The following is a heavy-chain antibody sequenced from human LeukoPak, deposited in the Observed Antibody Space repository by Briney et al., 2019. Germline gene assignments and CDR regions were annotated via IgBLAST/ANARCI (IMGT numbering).Heavy chain of an antibody. V-gene: IGHV1-69*06. CDR2: IITVFGTA. CDR1: GGIFSSYA. D-gene: IGHD3-3*02. CDR3: AKAALVGTHYFDH. J-gene: IGHJ4*02. Sequence: SVKVSCKASGGIFSSYAISWVRQAPGQGLEWMGRIITVFGTANYAQKFEGRVTITADKSASTVYMELSSLRSEDSAVNYCAKAALVGTHYFDHWGQGTLVTVSS.